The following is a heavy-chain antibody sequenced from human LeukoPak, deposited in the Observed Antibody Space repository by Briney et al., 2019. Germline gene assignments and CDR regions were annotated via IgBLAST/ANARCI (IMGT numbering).Heavy chain of an antibody. V-gene: IGHV4-39*01. CDR2: IYYSGST. CDR1: GGSISSSSYY. CDR3: ARTNYDILTGYYSRYYYFDY. J-gene: IGHJ4*02. Sequence: PSETLSLTCTVSGGSISSSSYYWVWIRQPPGKGLEWIGSIYYSGSTYYNPSLKSRVTISVDTSKNQFSLKLSSVTAADTAVYYCARTNYDILTGYYSRYYYFDYWGQGTLVTVSS. D-gene: IGHD3-9*01.